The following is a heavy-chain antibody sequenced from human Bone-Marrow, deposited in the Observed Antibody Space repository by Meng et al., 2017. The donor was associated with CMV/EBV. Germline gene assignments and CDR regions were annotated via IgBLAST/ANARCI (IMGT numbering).Heavy chain of an antibody. CDR3: ARTTEITYAIDV. V-gene: IGHV3-72*01. Sequence: GESLKISCAASGFIFSDHYIDWVRQAPEKGLEWVGRIRNKANSYRTEYAASVQGRFTVSGDDSQNSVYLQMNSLKIEDTAIYYCARTTEITYAIDVWGQGTTVTVSS. CDR2: IRNKANSYRT. D-gene: IGHD1-1*01. J-gene: IGHJ6*02. CDR1: GFIFSDHY.